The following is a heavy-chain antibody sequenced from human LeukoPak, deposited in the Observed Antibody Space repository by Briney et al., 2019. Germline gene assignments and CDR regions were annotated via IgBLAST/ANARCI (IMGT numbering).Heavy chain of an antibody. Sequence: GGSLRLSCAASGFTFSSYAMSWVRQAPGKGLEWVSAITSGSGSNVYYTDSLKGRFTISRDNSKNTLYLHMNSLRAEDTAVYYCARHGSWSFDYWGQGTLLTVSA. J-gene: IGHJ4*02. D-gene: IGHD6-13*01. CDR3: ARHGSWSFDY. CDR1: GFTFSSYA. CDR2: ITSGSGSNV. V-gene: IGHV3-23*01.